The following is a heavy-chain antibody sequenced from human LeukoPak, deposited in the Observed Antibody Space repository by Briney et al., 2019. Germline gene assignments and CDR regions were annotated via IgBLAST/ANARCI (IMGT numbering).Heavy chain of an antibody. CDR3: ARDRCSSTSCYTTKGGDAFDI. CDR2: IKEDGSEK. D-gene: IGHD2-2*01. Sequence: GGSLRLSCAASGFTISDYWMSWVRQAPGKGLEWVANIKEDGSEKNYVDSAKGRFTISRDNAKNSVYLQMNSLRAEDTAVYYCARDRCSSTSCYTTKGGDAFDIWGQGTMVTVSS. V-gene: IGHV3-7*01. J-gene: IGHJ3*02. CDR1: GFTISDYW.